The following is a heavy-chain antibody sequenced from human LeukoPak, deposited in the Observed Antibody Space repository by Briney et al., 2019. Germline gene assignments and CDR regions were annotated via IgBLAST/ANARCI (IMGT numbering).Heavy chain of an antibody. J-gene: IGHJ3*01. V-gene: IGHV3-23*01. CDR3: AKDWDCGGDCYFMEL. CDR2: ISGSGGST. Sequence: TGGSLRLSCAASGFTFSSYGITWVRQAPGKGLEWVSAISGSGGSTFYADSVKGRFTISRDNSKNTLYLQMNSLRAEDTAVYYCAKDWDCGGDCYFMELWGQGTMVTVSS. D-gene: IGHD2-21*02. CDR1: GFTFSSYG.